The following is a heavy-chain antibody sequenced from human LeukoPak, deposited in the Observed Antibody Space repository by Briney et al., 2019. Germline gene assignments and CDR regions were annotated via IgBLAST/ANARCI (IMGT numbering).Heavy chain of an antibody. CDR2: ISPDGNNE. V-gene: IGHV3-30*18. CDR1: GFTFSTFG. Sequence: PGRSLRLSCAASGFTFSTFGIHWVRQAPGKGLEWVAAISPDGNNEYYIDSVKGRFTVSRDNSKNMIYLQMNSLRGEDSAVYYCAKVNNYDDCWGQGTLVTVSS. CDR3: AKVNNYDDC. D-gene: IGHD1/OR15-1a*01. J-gene: IGHJ4*02.